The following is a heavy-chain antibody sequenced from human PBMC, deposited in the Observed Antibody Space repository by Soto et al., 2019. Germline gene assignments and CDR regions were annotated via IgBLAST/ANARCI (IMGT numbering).Heavy chain of an antibody. Sequence: SETLSLTCTVSGGSISSSSYYWGWIRQPPGKGLEWIGSIYYSGSTYYNPSLKSRVTISVDTSKNQFSLKLSSVTAADTAVYYCAPIPRGWSYYYGMDVWGQGTTVTVSS. D-gene: IGHD2-15*01. CDR2: IYYSGST. CDR3: APIPRGWSYYYGMDV. J-gene: IGHJ6*02. V-gene: IGHV4-39*01. CDR1: GGSISSSSYY.